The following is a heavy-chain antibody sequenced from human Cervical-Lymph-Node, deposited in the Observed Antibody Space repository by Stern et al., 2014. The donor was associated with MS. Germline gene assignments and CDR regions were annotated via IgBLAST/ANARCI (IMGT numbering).Heavy chain of an antibody. CDR3: AKDINDYWSGPADY. CDR1: GFTFADHA. J-gene: IGHJ4*02. D-gene: IGHD3-3*01. Sequence: EVQLVESGGGLVQPGRSLRLSCAASGFTFADHAMHWVRQAPGKGLEWVSGMNGTVGNAGYAVVVEGRFTISRDNAKNSLYLQINSLRVEDTAFYYCAKDINDYWSGPADYWGQGTLVTVSS. CDR2: MNGTVGNA. V-gene: IGHV3-9*01.